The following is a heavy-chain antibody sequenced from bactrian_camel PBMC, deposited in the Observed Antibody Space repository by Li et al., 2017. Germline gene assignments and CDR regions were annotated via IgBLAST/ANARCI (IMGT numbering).Heavy chain of an antibody. Sequence: HVQLVESGGGLVQPGGSLRLSCAASGFTFRTYDMSWVRQAPGKGLEWVFGIYSDGTNTYYADSVKGRFTISRDNAKNTVYLQMNSLKSEDTALYYCATERPTYCSGGYCSNYSFGYWGQGTQVTVS. J-gene: IGHJ6*01. CDR1: GFTFRTYD. CDR2: IYSDGTNT. D-gene: IGHD2*01. CDR3: ATERPTYCSGGYCSNYSFGY. V-gene: IGHV3S7*01.